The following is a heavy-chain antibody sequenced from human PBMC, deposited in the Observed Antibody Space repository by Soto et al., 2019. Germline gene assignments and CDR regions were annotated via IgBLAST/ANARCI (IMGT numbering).Heavy chain of an antibody. J-gene: IGHJ6*03. V-gene: IGHV3-33*01. CDR3: ARGSGNSYYYMDV. Sequence: GGSLRLSCAASGFTFSTYGLHWVRQAPGKGLEWVAVIWHDGSNEYYADSVKGRFIISRDNSQNTLYLQMNSPRAEDTAVYYCARGSGNSYYYMDVWGKGTMVTVSS. D-gene: IGHD5-12*01. CDR1: GFTFSTYG. CDR2: IWHDGSNE.